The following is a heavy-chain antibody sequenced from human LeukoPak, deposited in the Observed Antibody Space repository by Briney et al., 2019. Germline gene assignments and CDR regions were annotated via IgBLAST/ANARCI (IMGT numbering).Heavy chain of an antibody. CDR2: INHSGST. CDR1: GGSFSGYY. D-gene: IGHD3-22*01. V-gene: IGHV4-34*01. CDR3: ARVWGYYYDNSGYYPDY. Sequence: SETLSLTCAVYGGSFSGYYWSWIRQPPGKGLEWIGEINHSGSTNYNPSLKSRVTISVDTSKNQFSLKLSSVTAADTAVYYCARVWGYYYDNSGYYPDYWGQGTLVTVSS. J-gene: IGHJ4*02.